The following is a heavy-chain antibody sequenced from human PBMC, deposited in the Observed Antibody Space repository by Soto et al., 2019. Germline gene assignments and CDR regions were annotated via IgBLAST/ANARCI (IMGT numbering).Heavy chain of an antibody. J-gene: IGHJ4*02. D-gene: IGHD3-22*01. Sequence: PGGSLRLSCAASGFTFSSYAMHWVRQAPGKGLEWVAVISYDGSNKYYADSVKGRFTISRDNSKNTLYLQMNSLRAEDTAVYYCARDKAPQWDDSSGYYLVSSLDYWGQGTLVTVSS. V-gene: IGHV3-30-3*01. CDR1: GFTFSSYA. CDR3: ARDKAPQWDDSSGYYLVSSLDY. CDR2: ISYDGSNK.